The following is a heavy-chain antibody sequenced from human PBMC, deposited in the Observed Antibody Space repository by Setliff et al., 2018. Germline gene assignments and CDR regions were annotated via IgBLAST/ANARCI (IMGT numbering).Heavy chain of an antibody. CDR3: ARDHGSIVGARHGPHDAFDI. Sequence: ASVKVSCKASGYPFTGYYMHWVRQAPGQGLEWMGWINPNSGGTNYAQKFQGRVTMTRDTSISTAYMELSRLRSDDTAVYYCARDHGSIVGARHGPHDAFDIWGQGTMVTVSS. CDR2: INPNSGGT. V-gene: IGHV1-2*02. J-gene: IGHJ3*02. D-gene: IGHD1-26*01. CDR1: GYPFTGYY.